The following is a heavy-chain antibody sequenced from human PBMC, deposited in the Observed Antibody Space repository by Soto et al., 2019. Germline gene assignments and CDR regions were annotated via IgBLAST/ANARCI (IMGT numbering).Heavy chain of an antibody. Sequence: QVQLVESGGGVVQPGGSLTLSCAASRFTFSNYGMHWVRQAPGEGLEWVAVISYDGTNHYYADSVRGRFTLSRDNSKNTLYLHMDRLTSDDTAVYYCASDTKTGVVVPGAPKYWGQGTPVAVSS. V-gene: IGHV3-30*03. D-gene: IGHD2-2*01. CDR2: ISYDGTNH. CDR1: RFTFSNYG. J-gene: IGHJ4*02. CDR3: ASDTKTGVVVPGAPKY.